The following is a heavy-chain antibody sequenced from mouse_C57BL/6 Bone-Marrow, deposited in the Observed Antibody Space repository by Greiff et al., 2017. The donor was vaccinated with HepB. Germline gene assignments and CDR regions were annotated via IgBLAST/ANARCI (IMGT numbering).Heavy chain of an antibody. V-gene: IGHV1-85*01. CDR2: IYPRHGST. J-gene: IGHJ1*03. D-gene: IGHD1-1*01. Sequence: QVQLQQSGPELVKPGASVKLSCKASGYTFTSYDINWVKQRPGQGLEWIGWIYPRHGSTKYNEKFKGKATLTVDTSSSTAYMELHSLTSEVSAVYFCASRLYYYGSSYTSYWYFDVWGTVTTVTVSS. CDR1: GYTFTSYD. CDR3: ASRLYYYGSSYTSYWYFDV.